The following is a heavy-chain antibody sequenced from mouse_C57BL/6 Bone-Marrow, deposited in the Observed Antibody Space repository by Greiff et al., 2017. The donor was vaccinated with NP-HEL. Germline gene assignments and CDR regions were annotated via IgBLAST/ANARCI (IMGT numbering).Heavy chain of an antibody. CDR2: IDPETGGT. J-gene: IGHJ2*01. CDR3: TRGEGNYLYFDY. CDR1: GYTFTDYE. V-gene: IGHV1-15*01. Sequence: ESGAELVRPGASVTLSCKASGYTFTDYEMHWVKQTPVHGLEWIGAIDPETGGTAYNQKFKGKAILTADKSSSTAYMELRSLTSEDSAVYYCTRGEGNYLYFDYWGQGTTLTVSS. D-gene: IGHD2-1*01.